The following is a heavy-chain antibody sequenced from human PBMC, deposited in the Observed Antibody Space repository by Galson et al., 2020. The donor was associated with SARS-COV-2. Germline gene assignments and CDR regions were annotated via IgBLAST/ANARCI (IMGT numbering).Heavy chain of an antibody. Sequence: GGSLRLSCAASGFTFSSYGMHWVRQAPGKGLEWVALISYEGSIKYYADSVKGRFTISRDSSKNTLYLQMNSLSAGDTAVYYCAKRKELFWLGELNQGLDVWGQGTTVTVS. CDR3: AKRKELFWLGELNQGLDV. CDR2: ISYEGSIK. J-gene: IGHJ6*02. V-gene: IGHV3-30*18. CDR1: GFTFSSYG. D-gene: IGHD3-10*01.